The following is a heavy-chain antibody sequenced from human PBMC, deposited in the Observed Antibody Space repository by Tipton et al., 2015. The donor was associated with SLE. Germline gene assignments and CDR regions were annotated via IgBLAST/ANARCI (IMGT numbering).Heavy chain of an antibody. Sequence: TLSLTCAVSDYSISSGYYWGWIRQPPGKGLEWIGSIYHSGSTYYNPSLKSRATVSVDTSKNQFSLKLNSVTAADTAVFYCARGRAFVQGGFDYWGQGTLVTVSS. D-gene: IGHD6-6*01. CDR3: ARGRAFVQGGFDY. V-gene: IGHV4-38-2*01. CDR2: IYHSGST. CDR1: DYSISSGYY. J-gene: IGHJ4*02.